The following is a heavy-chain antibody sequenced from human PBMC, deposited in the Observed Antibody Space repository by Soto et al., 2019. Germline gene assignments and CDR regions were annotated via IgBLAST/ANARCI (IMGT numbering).Heavy chain of an antibody. CDR1: GFTFSISS. J-gene: IGHJ4*02. Sequence: PGGSLRLSCAASGFTFSISSMNWVRQAPGKGLEWVSSISGTSDYISYADSVKGRFTISRDNAKNSLYLQMNSLRAEDTAVYYCARDAPPDDYWGQGTLVTVSS. V-gene: IGHV3-21*01. CDR3: ARDAPPDDY. CDR2: ISGTSDYI.